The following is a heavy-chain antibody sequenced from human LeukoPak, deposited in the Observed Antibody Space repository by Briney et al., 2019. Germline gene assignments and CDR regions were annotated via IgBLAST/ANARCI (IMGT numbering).Heavy chain of an antibody. CDR2: INHSGST. Sequence: SQTLSLTCTVSGGSISSGDYYWSWIRQPPGKGLEWIGEINHSGSTNYNPSLKSRVTISVDTSKNQFSLKLSSVTAADTAVYYCARGVRALYSAFGATHDAFDIWGQGTMVTVSS. D-gene: IGHD2-15*01. J-gene: IGHJ3*02. V-gene: IGHV4-30-4*08. CDR1: GGSISSGDYY. CDR3: ARGVRALYSAFGATHDAFDI.